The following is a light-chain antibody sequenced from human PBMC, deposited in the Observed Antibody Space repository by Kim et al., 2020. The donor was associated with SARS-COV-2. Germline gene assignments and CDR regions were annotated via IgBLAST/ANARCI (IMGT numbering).Light chain of an antibody. Sequence: SSELTQPPSVSVSPGQTATITCSGDRLGEKYVCWYQQKPGQSPEVVIYQDTKRPSEIPDRFSGSNSGNTATLTISRTQAMDEADYYCQVWDSTTTVFGGGTQLTVL. CDR3: QVWDSTTTV. J-gene: IGLJ2*01. CDR1: RLGEKY. CDR2: QDT. V-gene: IGLV3-1*01.